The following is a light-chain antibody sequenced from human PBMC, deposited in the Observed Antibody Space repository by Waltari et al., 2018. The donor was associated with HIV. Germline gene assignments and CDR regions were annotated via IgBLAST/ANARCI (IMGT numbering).Light chain of an antibody. V-gene: IGKV3-20*01. CDR1: QSVSSSY. J-gene: IGKJ2*01. CDR2: GAS. Sequence: EIVLTQSPGTLTLSPGQRVTRSCRASQSVSSSYLAWYQQKPGQAPRLLIYGASSRATGIPDRFSGSGSGTDFTLTISRLEPEDFAVYYCQQYGSSPPYTFGQGTKLEIK. CDR3: QQYGSSPPYT.